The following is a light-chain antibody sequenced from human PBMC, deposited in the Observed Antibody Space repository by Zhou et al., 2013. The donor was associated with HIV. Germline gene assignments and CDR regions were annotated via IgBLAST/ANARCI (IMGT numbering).Light chain of an antibody. CDR3: QQYHKRPPAPT. CDR2: GAS. V-gene: IGKV3-15*01. J-gene: IGKJ4*01. Sequence: VLTQSPGTLSLSPGERATLSCRASQSVSNNYLAWYQQKPGQAPRLLIYGASTRATGIPARFSGSGAWTDFTLTISSMQSEDFAVYYCQQYHKRPPAPTFGGGTKVEIK. CDR1: QSVSNN.